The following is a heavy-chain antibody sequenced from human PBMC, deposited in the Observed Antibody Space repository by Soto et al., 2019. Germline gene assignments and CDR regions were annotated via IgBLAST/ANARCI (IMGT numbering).Heavy chain of an antibody. V-gene: IGHV4-34*01. D-gene: IGHD3-10*01. Sequence: WVTLSLTCAVYGGSFSGYYWGWIRQPPGKGLEWIGEINHSGSTNYNPSLKSRVTISVDTSKNQFSLKLSSVTAADTAVYYCARGRGALRGVYDVWGQGTTVTVSS. J-gene: IGHJ6*02. CDR2: INHSGST. CDR1: GGSFSGYY. CDR3: ARGRGALRGVYDV.